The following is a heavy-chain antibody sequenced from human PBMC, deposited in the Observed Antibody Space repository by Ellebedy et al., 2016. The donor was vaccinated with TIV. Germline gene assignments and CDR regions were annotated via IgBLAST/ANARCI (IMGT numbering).Heavy chain of an antibody. CDR1: GYRFSDYW. CDR3: AAKNVHNSGLLGDAFDV. D-gene: IGHD6-19*01. CDR2: IFPRDSET. Sequence: GESLKISCKGSGYRFSDYWIGWVRQLPGKGLEWMGKIFPRDSETIYSPSFQGQVTISADQSVTTAHLQWNSLRASDTAMYYCAAKNVHNSGLLGDAFDVWGKGTFVTVSS. J-gene: IGHJ3*01. V-gene: IGHV5-51*01.